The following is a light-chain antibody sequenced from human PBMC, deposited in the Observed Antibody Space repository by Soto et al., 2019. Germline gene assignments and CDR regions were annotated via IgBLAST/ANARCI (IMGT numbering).Light chain of an antibody. J-gene: IGLJ2*01. Sequence: QSVLTQRPSASASLGASVTLTCTLSSGYSNYKVDWYQQRPGKGPRFVMRVGTGGIVGSKGDGIPDRFSVLGSGLNRYLTIKNIQEEDESDYHCGADHGSGSNFVVVFGEGTKLTVL. CDR1: SGYSNYK. CDR2: VGTGGIVG. V-gene: IGLV9-49*01. CDR3: GADHGSGSNFVVV.